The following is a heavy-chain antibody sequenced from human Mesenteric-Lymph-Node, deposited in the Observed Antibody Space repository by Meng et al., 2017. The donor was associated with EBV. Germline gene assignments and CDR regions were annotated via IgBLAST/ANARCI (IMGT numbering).Heavy chain of an antibody. V-gene: IGHV3-21*01. J-gene: IGHJ4*02. Sequence: VVLVESGGGLVKPGGSLRLSCAASGFTFSTYYMNWVRQAPGQGLEWVASISSSSSYIYYADSVKGRFTISRDNAENSLYLQMNSLRAEDTAVYYCARGQASYYDWGQGTLVTVSS. CDR1: GFTFSTYY. CDR3: ARGQASYYD. D-gene: IGHD3-22*01. CDR2: ISSSSSYI.